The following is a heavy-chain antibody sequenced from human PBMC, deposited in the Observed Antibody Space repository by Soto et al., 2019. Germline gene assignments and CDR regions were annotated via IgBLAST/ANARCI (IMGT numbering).Heavy chain of an antibody. D-gene: IGHD3-3*02. CDR2: IKQDGSEE. Sequence: EVQLVESGGGLVQPGGSLRLSCVDSGFTFSSYGMSWVRQAPVKGLEWVGNIKQDGSEENYVDSVKGRFTISRDNAKKSMYLQTNSLRAEDTAVYYCAIIASSGRGWDVWGQGTTVVVSS. V-gene: IGHV3-7*01. CDR3: AIIASSGRGWDV. J-gene: IGHJ6*02. CDR1: GFTFSSYG.